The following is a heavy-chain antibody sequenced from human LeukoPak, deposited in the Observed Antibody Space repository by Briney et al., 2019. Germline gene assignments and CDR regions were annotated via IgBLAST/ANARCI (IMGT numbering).Heavy chain of an antibody. CDR3: ARRQGSYFDTSGYYYG. V-gene: IGHV3-7*01. CDR2: IKQDGSEK. Sequence: AGGSLRLSCAASGFTFSSYWMSWVRQAPGKGLEWVANIKQDGSEKYYVDSVRGRFTISRDNAKNSLYLQMNSLGAEATAVYYCARRQGSYFDTSGYYYGWGQGTLVTASS. CDR1: GFTFSSYW. J-gene: IGHJ4*02. D-gene: IGHD3-22*01.